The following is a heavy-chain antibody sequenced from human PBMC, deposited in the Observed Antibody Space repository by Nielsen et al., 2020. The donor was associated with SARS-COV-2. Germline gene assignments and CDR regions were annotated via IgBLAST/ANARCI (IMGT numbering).Heavy chain of an antibody. Sequence: GESLKISCAASGFTFSSYSMNWVRQAPGKGLEWVSSISSSSSYIYYADSVKGRFTISRDNAKNSLYLQMSSLRAEDTAVYYCARVALYYYDSSGSWGQGTLVTVSS. V-gene: IGHV3-21*01. CDR2: ISSSSSYI. CDR1: GFTFSSYS. D-gene: IGHD3-22*01. CDR3: ARVALYYYDSSGS. J-gene: IGHJ4*02.